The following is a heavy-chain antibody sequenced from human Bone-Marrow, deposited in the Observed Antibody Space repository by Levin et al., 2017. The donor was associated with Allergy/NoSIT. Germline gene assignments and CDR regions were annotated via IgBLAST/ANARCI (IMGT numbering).Heavy chain of an antibody. CDR2: ISSSSSYT. V-gene: IGHV3-11*05. CDR3: ARVDRRGRFDY. Sequence: LSLTCAASGFTFSDYYMSWIRQAPGKGLEWVSYISSSSSYTNYADSVKGRFTISRDNAKNSLYLQMNSLRAEDTAVYYCARVDRRGRFDYWGQGTLVTVSS. J-gene: IGHJ4*02. CDR1: GFTFSDYY. D-gene: IGHD2-2*03.